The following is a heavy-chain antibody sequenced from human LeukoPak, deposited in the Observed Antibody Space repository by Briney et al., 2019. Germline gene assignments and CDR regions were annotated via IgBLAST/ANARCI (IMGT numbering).Heavy chain of an antibody. CDR2: ISGSGGTT. Sequence: GGSLRLSCAASGFTFSNYAMSWVRQAPGEGLEWVSTISGSGGTTYYADSVKGRFTISRDNSKNTLYLQMNSLRAEDTAVYYCAGTHYDFWSGFYSFDYWGQGTLVTVSP. CDR3: AGTHYDFWSGFYSFDY. D-gene: IGHD3-3*01. CDR1: GFTFSNYA. J-gene: IGHJ4*02. V-gene: IGHV3-23*01.